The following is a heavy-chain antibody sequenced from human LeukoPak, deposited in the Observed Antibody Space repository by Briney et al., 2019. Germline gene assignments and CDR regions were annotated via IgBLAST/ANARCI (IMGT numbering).Heavy chain of an antibody. J-gene: IGHJ4*02. CDR3: ARGYSYGYFDY. Sequence: SETLSLTCTVSGGSISSSSYYWGWIRQPPGKGPEWIGSIYYSGSTYYNPSLKSRVTISVDTSKNQFSLKLSSVTAADTAVYYCARGYSYGYFDYWGQGTLVTVSS. D-gene: IGHD5-18*01. CDR2: IYYSGST. V-gene: IGHV4-39*07. CDR1: GGSISSSSYY.